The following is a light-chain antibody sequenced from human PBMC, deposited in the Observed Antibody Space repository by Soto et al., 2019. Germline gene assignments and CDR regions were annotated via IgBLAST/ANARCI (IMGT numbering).Light chain of an antibody. CDR2: AAS. Sequence: EIVMTQSPATLSVSPGERATLSCRASQSVRSNLAWYQQKPGQAPRLVIYAASTRATGIPDRFSGSVSGTEVTLTISSLQYEDFAVYYCQQYNEWPPFTFGQGTRLEIK. V-gene: IGKV3-15*01. J-gene: IGKJ5*01. CDR1: QSVRSN. CDR3: QQYNEWPPFT.